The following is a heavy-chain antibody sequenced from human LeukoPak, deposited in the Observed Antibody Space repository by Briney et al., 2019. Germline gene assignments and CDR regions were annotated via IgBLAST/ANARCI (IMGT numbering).Heavy chain of an antibody. Sequence: GASVKVSCKASGCTFSSYAISWVRQAPGQGLEWMGRIIPILSIGNYAQKFQGRVTITADEPTSTAYMELSSLRSEDTAVYYCARISRGDHYYDSSDAFDMWGQGTMVTDS. D-gene: IGHD3-22*01. CDR2: IIPILSIG. CDR3: ARISRGDHYYDSSDAFDM. CDR1: GCTFSSYA. V-gene: IGHV1-69*04. J-gene: IGHJ3*02.